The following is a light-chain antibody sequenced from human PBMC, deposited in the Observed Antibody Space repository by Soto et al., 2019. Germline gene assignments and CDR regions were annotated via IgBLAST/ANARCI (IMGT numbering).Light chain of an antibody. CDR1: QTVDSAY. J-gene: IGKJ4*01. V-gene: IGKV3-20*01. CDR2: NIY. Sequence: VLTQSPGTMSLSPGERATLSCSASQTVDSAYLAWFQQKPGQYPMLLIYNIYTRATGIPDRISGSASGTDFTLTISRLETEYFAVYYCQMYGASPTFGGGTKVEMK. CDR3: QMYGASPT.